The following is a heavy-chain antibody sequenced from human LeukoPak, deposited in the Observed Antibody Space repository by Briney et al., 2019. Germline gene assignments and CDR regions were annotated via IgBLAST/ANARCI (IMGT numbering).Heavy chain of an antibody. CDR2: IRSKANNYPT. J-gene: IGHJ3*02. CDR3: TRNGEYSSGSWDAFDI. V-gene: IGHV3-73*01. CDR1: GFTFSGSA. Sequence: GGSLRLSCAASGFTFSGSAMHWVRQASGKGLEGVGRIRSKANNYPTAYAASVKGRFTISRDDSKNTAYVQMNSLKTEDTAVYYCTRNGEYSSGSWDAFDIWGQGTMVTVSS. D-gene: IGHD6-19*01.